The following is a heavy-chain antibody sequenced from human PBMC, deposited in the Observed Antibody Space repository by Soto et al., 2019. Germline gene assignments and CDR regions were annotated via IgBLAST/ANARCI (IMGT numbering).Heavy chain of an antibody. J-gene: IGHJ4*02. Sequence: WASVKVSCKASGYTFTSYGIRWVREAPGQGLEWMGWISAYNGNTNYAQKVQGRVTMTTDTSTSTAYMELRSLRSDDTAVYYCARDCSSTSCFPVYWGQGTLVTVYS. CDR1: GYTFTSYG. CDR2: ISAYNGNT. D-gene: IGHD2-2*01. CDR3: ARDCSSTSCFPVY. V-gene: IGHV1-18*04.